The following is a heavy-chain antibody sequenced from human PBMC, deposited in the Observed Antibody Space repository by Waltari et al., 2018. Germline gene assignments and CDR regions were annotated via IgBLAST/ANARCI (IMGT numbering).Heavy chain of an antibody. D-gene: IGHD3-10*01. CDR3: ARGDYYGSGSYLDY. CDR1: GGSISSSSSY. J-gene: IGHJ4*02. Sequence: QLQLQESGPGLVKPSETLSLTCTVSGGSISSSSSYWGWIRQPPGKGLEWIGSIYYSGSTYYNPSLKSRVTISVDTSKNQFSLKLSSVTAADTAVYYCARGDYYGSGSYLDYWGQGTLVTVSS. V-gene: IGHV4-39*07. CDR2: IYYSGST.